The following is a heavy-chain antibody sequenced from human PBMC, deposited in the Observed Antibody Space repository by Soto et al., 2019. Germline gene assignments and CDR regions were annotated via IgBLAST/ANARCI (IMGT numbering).Heavy chain of an antibody. Sequence: SETLSRTFNNSGSTISNYYWRWMRQPPGTGLEWIGYIYYSGNTNYNPSLKSRVTISVDTSKNQFSLKLSSVTAADTAVYYCARVLRERSGFTGSLDYYYYYMDVWGKGTTVT. V-gene: IGHV4-59*08. CDR3: ARVLRERSGFTGSLDYYYYYMDV. J-gene: IGHJ6*03. D-gene: IGHD3-9*01. CDR1: GSTISNYY. CDR2: IYYSGNT.